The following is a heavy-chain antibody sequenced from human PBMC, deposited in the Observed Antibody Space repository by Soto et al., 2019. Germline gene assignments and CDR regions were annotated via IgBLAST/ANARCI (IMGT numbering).Heavy chain of an antibody. J-gene: IGHJ4*02. CDR2: INSDGSST. V-gene: IGHV3-74*01. D-gene: IGHD2-15*01. Sequence: EVQLVESGGGLVQPGGSLRLSCAASGFTFSSYWMHWVRQAPGKGLVWVSRINSDGSSTSYADSVKGRFTISRDNAQNTLYLQTNSLSAEDTAVYYCVRTSLVVAAATREDYWGQGTLVTVSS. CDR1: GFTFSSYW. CDR3: VRTSLVVAAATREDY.